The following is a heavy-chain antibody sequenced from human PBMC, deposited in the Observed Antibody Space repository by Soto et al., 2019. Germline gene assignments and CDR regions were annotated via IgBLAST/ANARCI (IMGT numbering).Heavy chain of an antibody. CDR2: INPSGGST. CDR1: GYTFTSYY. J-gene: IGHJ4*02. Sequence: GASVKVSCKASGYTFTSYYMHWVRQAPGQGLEWMGIINPSGGSTSYAQKFQGRVTMTRDTSTSTVYMELSSLRSEDTAVYYCARDAPRLRYFDWSHFDYWGQGTLVTVSS. D-gene: IGHD3-9*01. CDR3: ARDAPRLRYFDWSHFDY. V-gene: IGHV1-46*01.